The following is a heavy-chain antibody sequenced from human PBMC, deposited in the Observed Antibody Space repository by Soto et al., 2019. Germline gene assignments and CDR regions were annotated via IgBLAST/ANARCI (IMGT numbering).Heavy chain of an antibody. CDR2: ISYDGSNK. CDR3: ARAGRDPHDSSSWYEWSSGPNFDY. Sequence: GGSLRLSCAASGFTFSSYAMHWVRQAPGKGLEWVAVISYDGSNKYYADSVKGRFTISRDNSKNTLYLQMNSLRAEDTAVYYCARAGRDPHDSSSWYEWSSGPNFDYWGQGTLVTVSS. D-gene: IGHD6-13*01. CDR1: GFTFSSYA. V-gene: IGHV3-30-3*01. J-gene: IGHJ4*02.